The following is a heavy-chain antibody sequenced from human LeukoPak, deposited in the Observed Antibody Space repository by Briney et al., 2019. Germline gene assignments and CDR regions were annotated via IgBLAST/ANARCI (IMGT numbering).Heavy chain of an antibody. D-gene: IGHD6-13*01. J-gene: IGHJ5*02. V-gene: IGHV1-18*01. Sequence: ASVTVSCKASGYTFTSYGIRWVRQAPGQGLEWMGWISAYNGNTNYAQKLQGRVTMTTDTSTSTAYMELRSLRSDDTAVYYCARDKKIASNWFDPWGQGTLVTVSS. CDR3: ARDKKIASNWFDP. CDR1: GYTFTSYG. CDR2: ISAYNGNT.